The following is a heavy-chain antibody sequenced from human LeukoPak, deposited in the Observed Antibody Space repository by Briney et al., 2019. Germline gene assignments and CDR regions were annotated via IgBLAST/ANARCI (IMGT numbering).Heavy chain of an antibody. D-gene: IGHD2/OR15-2a*01. CDR3: ATLAPNANNSSDF. J-gene: IGHJ4*02. CDR2: IYYTGST. Sequence: SETLSLTCTVSGDFLSSYYWSWIRHPPGEGLEWSGYIYYTGSTTYSPSLKSRVPISGDTSKNQFSLILTSVTAADTAVYYCATLAPNANNSSDFWGQGILVTVSS. CDR1: GDFLSSYY. V-gene: IGHV4-59*08.